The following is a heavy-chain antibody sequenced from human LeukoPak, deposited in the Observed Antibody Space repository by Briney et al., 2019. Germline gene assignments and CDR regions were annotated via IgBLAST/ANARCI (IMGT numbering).Heavy chain of an antibody. J-gene: IGHJ4*02. Sequence: GGSLRLSCAASGFTFDDYAMHWVRQAPGKGLGWVSGISWNSGSIGYADSVKGRFTISRDNAENSLYLQMNSLRAEGMALYYCARGSRFLERLFEYWGQGTVVTVSS. CDR2: ISWNSGSI. CDR3: ARGSRFLERLFEY. V-gene: IGHV3-9*03. CDR1: GFTFDDYA. D-gene: IGHD3-3*01.